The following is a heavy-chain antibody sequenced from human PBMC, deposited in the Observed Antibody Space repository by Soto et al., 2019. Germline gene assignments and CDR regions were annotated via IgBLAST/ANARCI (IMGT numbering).Heavy chain of an antibody. CDR3: ATVSGYCSGGSGDFDY. D-gene: IGHD2-15*01. V-gene: IGHV1-24*01. CDR1: GYTLTELS. CDR2: FDPEDVET. Sequence: QVQLVQSGAEVKKPGASVKVSCKVSGYTLTELSMHWVRQAPGIGLEWMGGFDPEDVETIYAQKFQGRVTMTEDTSTDTAYMELSSLRSEDTAVYYCATVSGYCSGGSGDFDYWGQGTLVTVSS. J-gene: IGHJ4*02.